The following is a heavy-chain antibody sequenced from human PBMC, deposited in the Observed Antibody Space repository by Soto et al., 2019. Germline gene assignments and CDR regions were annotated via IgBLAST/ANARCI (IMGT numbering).Heavy chain of an antibody. CDR3: ARGCSSASCYYY. CDR2: VSFRGDI. D-gene: IGHD2-2*01. Sequence: AGSLRLSCTASGVMFSSYTMNWVRQPPGKGLEWVSPVSFRGDIYYADSLVGRFTISRDDAKNSLYLQMNSLRAEDTAVYYCARGCSSASCYYYWGQGT. J-gene: IGHJ4*02. V-gene: IGHV3-21*01. CDR1: GVMFSSYT.